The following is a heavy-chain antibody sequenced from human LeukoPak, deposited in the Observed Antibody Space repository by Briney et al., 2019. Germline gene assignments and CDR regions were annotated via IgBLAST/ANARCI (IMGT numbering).Heavy chain of an antibody. V-gene: IGHV5-51*03. J-gene: IGHJ6*03. CDR1: GYSFTSYW. D-gene: IGHD3-16*01. Sequence: NTGESLKISCKGSGYSFTSYWIGWVRQMPGKGLVWMGIIYPGDSDTRYSPSFQGRVTISADKSISTAYLQWSSLKASDTAMYYCARLGPGGSAYYYYYMDVWGKGTTVTVSS. CDR2: IYPGDSDT. CDR3: ARLGPGGSAYYYYYMDV.